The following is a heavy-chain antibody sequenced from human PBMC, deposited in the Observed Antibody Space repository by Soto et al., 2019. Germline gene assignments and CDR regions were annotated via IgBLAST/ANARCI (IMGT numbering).Heavy chain of an antibody. CDR1: GYTFTGYY. CDR3: ARDSVRGTTVVIDY. V-gene: IGHV1-2*04. D-gene: IGHD4-17*01. J-gene: IGHJ4*02. Sequence: QVQLVQSGAEVKKPGASVKVSCKASGYTFTGYYMHWVRQAPGQGLEWMGWINPNSGGTNYAQKLQGWVTMTRDTSISTAYMELSRLRSDDTAVYYCARDSVRGTTVVIDYWGQGTLVTVSS. CDR2: INPNSGGT.